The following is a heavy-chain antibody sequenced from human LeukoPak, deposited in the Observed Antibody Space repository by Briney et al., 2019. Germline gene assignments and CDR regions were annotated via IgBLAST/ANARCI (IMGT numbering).Heavy chain of an antibody. CDR3: ARTLRWYIGGAFDI. J-gene: IGHJ3*02. CDR1: GFTFSSYE. D-gene: IGHD4-23*01. Sequence: GGSLRLSCAASGFTFSSYEMNWVRQAPGKGLEWVSYISGSGSTIYYADSVKGRFTISRDNAKNSLYLQMNSLRAEDTAVYYCARTLRWYIGGAFDIWGQGTMVTVSS. CDR2: ISGSGSTI. V-gene: IGHV3-48*03.